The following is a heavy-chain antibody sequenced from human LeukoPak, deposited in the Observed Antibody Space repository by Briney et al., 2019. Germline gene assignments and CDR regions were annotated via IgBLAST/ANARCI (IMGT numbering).Heavy chain of an antibody. J-gene: IGHJ5*02. V-gene: IGHV4-39*07. CDR2: MYYSGST. CDR1: GGSISSTSYY. CDR3: ASSDYDYNWFDP. D-gene: IGHD5-12*01. Sequence: SSETLSLTCTVSGGSISSTSYYWGWIRQPPGKGLEWIGSMYYSGSTYYNPSLKSRVTISVDTSKNQFSLKLSSVTAADRAVYYCASSDYDYNWFDPWGQGTLVTVSS.